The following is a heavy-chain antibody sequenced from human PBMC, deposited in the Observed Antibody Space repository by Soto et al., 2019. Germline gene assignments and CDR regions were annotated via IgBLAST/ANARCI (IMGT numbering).Heavy chain of an antibody. J-gene: IGHJ5*02. Sequence: SETLSLTCTVSGGSISTGDYYWSWIRQPPGKGLEWIGYIYYSGSTYYNPSLKSRVTISVDTSKNQFSLKLSSVTAADTAVYYCARAFYCSSTSCPDNWFDPWGQGTLVTLSS. V-gene: IGHV4-30-4*01. CDR2: IYYSGST. CDR1: GGSISTGDYY. CDR3: ARAFYCSSTSCPDNWFDP. D-gene: IGHD2-2*01.